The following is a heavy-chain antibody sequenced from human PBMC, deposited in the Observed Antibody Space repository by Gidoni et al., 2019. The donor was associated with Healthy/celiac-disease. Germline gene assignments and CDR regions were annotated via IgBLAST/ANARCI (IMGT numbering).Heavy chain of an antibody. Sequence: EVPLVESGGGLVQPGGSLRISFAAYGFTFSSYWMHWVRQAPGKGLVWVSRINSDGSSTSYADSVKGRFTISRDNAKNTLYLQMNSLRAEDTAVYYCASARDSSVNYWGQGTLVTVSS. CDR1: GFTFSSYW. CDR2: INSDGSST. V-gene: IGHV3-74*01. D-gene: IGHD3-22*01. J-gene: IGHJ4*02. CDR3: ASARDSSVNY.